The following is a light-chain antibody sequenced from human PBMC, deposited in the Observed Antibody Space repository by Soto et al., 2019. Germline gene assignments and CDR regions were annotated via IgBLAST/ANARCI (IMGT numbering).Light chain of an antibody. CDR3: CSYAGSRTYV. CDR1: SSDIGGYKY. J-gene: IGLJ1*01. CDR2: EVN. V-gene: IGLV2-14*01. Sequence: QSALTQPASVSGSPGKSITISCTGTSSDIGGYKYVSWYQHQPGKAPKLMIYEVNYRPSGVSHRFYGSRSGNTASLSIPGLQVEYEAYYYCCSYAGSRTYVFGPGTKLTVL.